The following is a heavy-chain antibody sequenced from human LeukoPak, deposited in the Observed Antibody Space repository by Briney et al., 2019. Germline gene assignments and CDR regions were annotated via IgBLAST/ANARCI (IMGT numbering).Heavy chain of an antibody. D-gene: IGHD2-15*01. J-gene: IGHJ4*02. CDR3: ARATRGVASDFDY. V-gene: IGHV3-23*01. CDR2: ISSSGGYT. Sequence: GGSLRLSCAASGFIFSTYAMSWVRQAPGKGLEWVSAISSSGGYTYYADSVKGRFTISRDNSKNTLYLQMNSLRAEDTAVYYCARATRGVASDFDYWGQGTLVTVSS. CDR1: GFIFSTYA.